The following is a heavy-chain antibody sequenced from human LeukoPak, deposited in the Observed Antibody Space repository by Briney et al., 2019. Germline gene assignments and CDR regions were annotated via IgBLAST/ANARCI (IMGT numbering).Heavy chain of an antibody. J-gene: IGHJ4*02. V-gene: IGHV3-53*05. D-gene: IGHD2-21*01. CDR3: AKDWEAYCGGDCYSAFDY. Sequence: QAGGSLRLSCAASGFTVSSNYMSWVRQAPGKGLEWVSVIYSGGSTYYADSVKGRFTISRDNSKNILYLQMNSLRAEDTAVYYCAKDWEAYCGGDCYSAFDYWGQGILVTVSS. CDR1: GFTVSSNY. CDR2: IYSGGST.